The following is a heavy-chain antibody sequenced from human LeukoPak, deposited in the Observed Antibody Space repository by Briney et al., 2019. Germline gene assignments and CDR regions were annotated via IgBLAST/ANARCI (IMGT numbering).Heavy chain of an antibody. CDR1: GFTFSSYG. CDR3: ASMSDSSGYYLGY. V-gene: IGHV3-48*04. Sequence: GGSLRLSCAASGFTFSSYGMNWVRQAPGKGLEWVSYIISSSSAIYYADSVKGRFTISRDNAKNSLYLQMNSLRAEDTAVYYCASMSDSSGYYLGYWGQGTLVTVSS. D-gene: IGHD3-22*01. CDR2: IISSSSAI. J-gene: IGHJ4*02.